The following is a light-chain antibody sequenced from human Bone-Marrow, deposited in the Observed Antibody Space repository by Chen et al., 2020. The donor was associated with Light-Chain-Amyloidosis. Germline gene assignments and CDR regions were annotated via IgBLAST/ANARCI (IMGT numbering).Light chain of an antibody. J-gene: IGLJ1*01. CDR2: EVT. V-gene: IGLV2-14*01. Sequence: QSALTQPASVSGSPGQSITISCTGTSSDVGGDNHVSWYQQHSDKAPKLMIYEVTNRPSWVPVRFSGSKSDNTASLTISGLQTEDEADYFCSSYTITNTLVFGSGTRVTVL. CDR1: SSDVGGDNH. CDR3: SSYTITNTLV.